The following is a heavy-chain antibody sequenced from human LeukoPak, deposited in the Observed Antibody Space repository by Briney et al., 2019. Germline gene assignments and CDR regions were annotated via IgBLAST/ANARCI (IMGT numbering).Heavy chain of an antibody. J-gene: IGHJ3*02. CDR3: ASFYYGSGSRYDAFDI. Sequence: PSETLSLTCTVSGGSISSYYWSLIRQPPGAGLEWIGYIYYSGSTNYNPSLKSRVTISVDTSKNQFSLKLSSVTAADTAVYYCASFYYGSGSRYDAFDIWGQGTMVTVSS. CDR1: GGSISSYY. CDR2: IYYSGST. V-gene: IGHV4-59*08. D-gene: IGHD3-10*01.